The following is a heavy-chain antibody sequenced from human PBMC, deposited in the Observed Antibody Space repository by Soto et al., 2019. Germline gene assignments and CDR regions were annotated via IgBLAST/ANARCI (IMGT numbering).Heavy chain of an antibody. CDR3: AKDADYYGSGSYYDY. CDR2: ISYDGTNK. CDR1: GITFSSYG. V-gene: IGHV3-30*18. J-gene: IGHJ4*02. D-gene: IGHD3-10*01. Sequence: QVQLVESGGGVVQPGRSLRLSCAASGITFSSYGMNWVRQAPGKGLEWVAVISYDGTNKYYADSVKGRFTISRDNSKNTLYLQMNSLRPEDTAVYYCAKDADYYGSGSYYDYWGQGTRVTVSS.